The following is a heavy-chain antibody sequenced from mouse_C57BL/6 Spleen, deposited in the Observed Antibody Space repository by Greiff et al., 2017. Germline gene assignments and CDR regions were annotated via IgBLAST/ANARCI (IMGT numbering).Heavy chain of an antibody. V-gene: IGHV1-72*01. CDR2: IDPNSGGT. CDR1: GYTFTSYW. Sequence: QVQLQQPGAELVMPGASVKLSCKASGYTFTSYWMHWVKQRPGRGLEWIGRIDPNSGGTKYNEKFKSKATLTVDKPSSTAYMQLSSLTSEDSAVYYCARGAYYYGSSYAMDYWGQGTSVTVSS. J-gene: IGHJ4*01. CDR3: ARGAYYYGSSYAMDY. D-gene: IGHD1-1*01.